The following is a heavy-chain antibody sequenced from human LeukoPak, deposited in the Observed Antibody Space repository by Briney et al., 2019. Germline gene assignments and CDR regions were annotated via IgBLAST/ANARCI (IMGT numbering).Heavy chain of an antibody. CDR1: GGTFSSYA. Sequence: SVKVSCKASGGTFSSYAISWVRQAPGQGLEWMGGIIPIFGTANYAQKFQVRVTITTDESTSTAYMELSSLRSEDTAVYYCAGGVNCTNGVCYTHYFDYWGQGTLVTVSS. J-gene: IGHJ4*02. CDR2: IIPIFGTA. D-gene: IGHD2-8*01. CDR3: AGGVNCTNGVCYTHYFDY. V-gene: IGHV1-69*05.